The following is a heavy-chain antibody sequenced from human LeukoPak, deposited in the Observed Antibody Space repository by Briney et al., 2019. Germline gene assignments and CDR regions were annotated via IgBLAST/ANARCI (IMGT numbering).Heavy chain of an antibody. V-gene: IGHV3-23*01. J-gene: IGHJ6*02. CDR1: GFTFSSYA. CDR3: AAAPSPDVDTAMVYYYGMDV. Sequence: PGGSLRLSCAASGFTFSSYAMSWVRQAPGKGLEWVSAISGSGGSTYYADSVKGRFTISRDNSKITLYLQMNSLRAEDTAVYYCAAAPSPDVDTAMVYYYGMDVWGQGTTVTVSS. D-gene: IGHD5-18*01. CDR2: ISGSGGST.